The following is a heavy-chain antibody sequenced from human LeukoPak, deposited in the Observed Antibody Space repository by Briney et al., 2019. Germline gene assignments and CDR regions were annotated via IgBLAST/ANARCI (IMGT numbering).Heavy chain of an antibody. D-gene: IGHD1-26*01. Sequence: GGSLRLSCAASGFTFSRFPMSWVRQAPGKGLEWVSTINDDAGGTYSEDSVKARFTISRDNSRNTMYLQMNSLRGEDTAVYYCAKGLNVGALYYFDYWGQGTLVTVSS. J-gene: IGHJ4*02. CDR3: AKGLNVGALYYFDY. CDR1: GFTFSRFP. V-gene: IGHV3-23*01. CDR2: INDDAGGT.